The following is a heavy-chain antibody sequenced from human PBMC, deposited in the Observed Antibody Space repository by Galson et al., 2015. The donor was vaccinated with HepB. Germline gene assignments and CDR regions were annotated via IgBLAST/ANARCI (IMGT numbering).Heavy chain of an antibody. CDR1: GYTFTSYR. CDR2: IYPGDSDT. J-gene: IGHJ3*02. CDR3: ARQPLASDIVVVVAATGAFDI. Sequence: QSGAEVKKPGESLKISCKDSGYTFTSYRIGWVRQMPGKGLEWMGLIYPGDSDTRYSPSFQGQVTISADKSISTAYLQWSSLKASDTALYYCARQPLASDIVVVVAATGAFDIWGQGTMVTVSS. V-gene: IGHV5-51*01. D-gene: IGHD2-15*01.